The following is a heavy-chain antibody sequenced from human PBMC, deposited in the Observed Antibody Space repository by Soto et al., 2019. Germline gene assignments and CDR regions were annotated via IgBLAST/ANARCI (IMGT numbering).Heavy chain of an antibody. J-gene: IGHJ4*02. CDR1: GYTFTSYG. D-gene: IGHD5-18*01. CDR3: ARVGGYSYGYSY. Sequence: ASVKVSCKASGYTFTSYGISWVRQAPGQGLEWMGGIIPIFGTANYAQKFQGRVTITADESTSTAYMELSSLRSEDTAVYYCARVGGYSYGYSYWGQGTLVTVSS. V-gene: IGHV1-69*13. CDR2: IIPIFGTA.